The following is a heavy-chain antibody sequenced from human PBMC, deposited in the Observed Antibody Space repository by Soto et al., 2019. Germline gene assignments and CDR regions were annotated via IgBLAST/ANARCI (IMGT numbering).Heavy chain of an antibody. Sequence: SETLSLTCTVSGASVSSGDNYWTWIRQPPGKGLEWIGYIHYSGTTSFFPSYNPSLRSRVTISEDTSKNQFSLKLLSVTTADTAVYFCAAGEASSRNLAPYYLDFWGQGTLVTVSS. CDR2: IHYSGTT. CDR3: AAGEASSRNLAPYYLDF. V-gene: IGHV4-61*08. J-gene: IGHJ4*02. D-gene: IGHD6-13*01. CDR1: GASVSSGDNY.